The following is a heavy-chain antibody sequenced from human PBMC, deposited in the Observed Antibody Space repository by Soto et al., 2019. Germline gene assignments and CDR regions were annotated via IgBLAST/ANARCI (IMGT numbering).Heavy chain of an antibody. J-gene: IGHJ6*02. CDR2: IDNAGSSA. CDR1: GFTFSIYW. V-gene: IGHV3-74*01. Sequence: EVQLVESGGGLVQPGGSLRLSCAASGFTFSIYWMHWVRQAPGKGPVWVSRIDNAGSSARYADSVKGRFTIARDSAKNTGDLQVTTLGAEDTAVYYCTRVGGSVSGMDGWGQGTTVTVSS. D-gene: IGHD1-26*01. CDR3: TRVGGSVSGMDG.